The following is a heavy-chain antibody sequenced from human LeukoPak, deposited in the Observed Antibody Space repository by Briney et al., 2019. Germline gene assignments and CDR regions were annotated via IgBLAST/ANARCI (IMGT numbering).Heavy chain of an antibody. V-gene: IGHV1-69*02. J-gene: IGHJ4*02. CDR1: GGTFSSYT. Sequence: SVKVSCKASGGTFSSYTISWVRQAPGQGLEWMGRIIPILGIANYAQKFQGRVTITADKSTSTAYMELSSLRSEDTAVYYCARAPVAYCGGDCYPYWGQGTLVTVSS. D-gene: IGHD2-21*02. CDR2: IIPILGIA. CDR3: ARAPVAYCGGDCYPY.